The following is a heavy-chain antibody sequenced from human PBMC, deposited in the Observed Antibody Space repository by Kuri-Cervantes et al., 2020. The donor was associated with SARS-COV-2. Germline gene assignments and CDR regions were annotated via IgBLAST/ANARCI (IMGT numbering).Heavy chain of an antibody. CDR2: ISGSGGST. CDR1: GFTFSSYA. CDR3: ARDAQVLDY. Sequence: GESLKISCAASGFTFSSYAMSWVRQAPGKGLEWVSAISGSGGSTNYADSVKGRFTISRDNAKNSLYLQMNSLRAEDTAVYYCARDAQVLDYWGQGTLVTVSS. J-gene: IGHJ4*02. D-gene: IGHD2-2*01. V-gene: IGHV3-23*01.